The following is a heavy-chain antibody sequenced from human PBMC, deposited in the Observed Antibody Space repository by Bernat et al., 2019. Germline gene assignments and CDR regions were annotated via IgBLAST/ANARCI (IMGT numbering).Heavy chain of an antibody. J-gene: IGHJ4*02. V-gene: IGHV3-53*01. Sequence: EVQLVESGGGLIQPGGSLRLSCAASGFTVSSNYMSWVRQAPGKGLEWVSVIYSGGSTYYAGAVEGRFTISRDNSKNTLYLQMSGLRAEDTAVYYCASRSGGSGWATRDYWGQGTLVTVSS. CDR1: GFTVSSNY. CDR3: ASRSGGSGWATRDY. D-gene: IGHD6-19*01. CDR2: IYSGGST.